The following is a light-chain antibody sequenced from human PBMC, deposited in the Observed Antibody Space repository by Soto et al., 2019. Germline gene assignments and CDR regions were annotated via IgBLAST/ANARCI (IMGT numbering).Light chain of an antibody. CDR1: SSNIGAGYD. V-gene: IGLV1-40*01. Sequence: QSVLTQPPSVSGAPGQGVTISCAGTSSNIGAGYDVHWYQHVPGTAPKLLIYTNSNRPSGVPDRFSGSKSGTSASLAITGLQAADEADYYCQSYDSSLSALVFGGGTKLTVL. J-gene: IGLJ3*02. CDR3: QSYDSSLSALV. CDR2: TNS.